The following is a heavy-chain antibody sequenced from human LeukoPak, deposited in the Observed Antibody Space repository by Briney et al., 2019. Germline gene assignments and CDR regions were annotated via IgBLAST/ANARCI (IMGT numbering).Heavy chain of an antibody. CDR1: GGSISSSSYY. D-gene: IGHD3-22*01. Sequence: PSETLSLTCTVSGGSISSSSYYWGWIRQLPGKGLEWIGSIYYSGSTYYNPSLKSRVTISVDTSKNQFSLKLSSVTAADTAVYYCALTYYYDSSGYYYDYWGQGTLVTVSS. J-gene: IGHJ4*02. CDR3: ALTYYYDSSGYYYDY. CDR2: IYYSGST. V-gene: IGHV4-39*01.